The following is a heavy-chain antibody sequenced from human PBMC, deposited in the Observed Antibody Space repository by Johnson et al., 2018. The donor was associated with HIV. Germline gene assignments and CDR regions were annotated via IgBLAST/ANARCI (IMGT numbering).Heavy chain of an antibody. V-gene: IGHV3-11*04. J-gene: IGHJ3*02. CDR2: ISSSGSTI. CDR1: GFTFSDYY. CDR3: ARDIAIQLWSHDAFDI. Sequence: QVQLVESGGGLVKPGGSLRLSCAASGFTFSDYYMSWIRQAPGKGLEWVSNISSSGSTIYYADSVKGRFTISRDNAKNSLYLQMNSLRAEDTAVYYCARDIAIQLWSHDAFDIWGQGTMVTVSS. D-gene: IGHD5-18*01.